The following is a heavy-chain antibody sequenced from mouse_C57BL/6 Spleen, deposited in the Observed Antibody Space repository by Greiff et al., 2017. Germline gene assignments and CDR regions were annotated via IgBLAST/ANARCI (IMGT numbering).Heavy chain of an antibody. CDR2: IDPSDSYT. Sequence: QVQLQQPGAELVKPGASVKLSCKASGYTFTSYWMKWVKQRPGQGLEWIGEIDPSDSYTNYNQKFKGKATLTVDKSSSTAYMQLSSLTSEDSAVYYCARKGDFYDCYCYWGQGTLVTVSA. V-gene: IGHV1-50*01. D-gene: IGHD2-3*01. CDR3: ARKGDFYDCYCY. CDR1: GYTFTSYW. J-gene: IGHJ3*01.